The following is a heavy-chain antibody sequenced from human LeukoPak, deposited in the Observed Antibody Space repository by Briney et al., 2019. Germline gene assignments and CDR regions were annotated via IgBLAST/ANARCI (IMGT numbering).Heavy chain of an antibody. V-gene: IGHV3-23*01. CDR3: ARGAETIFFVEGESHWFDP. Sequence: GGSLRLSCAASGFTFNNYAMNWVRQAPGKGLEWVSVITSSGSTYADSVKGRFTISRDNSKNTLYLQMNSLRAEDTAVYYCARGAETIFFVEGESHWFDPWGQGTLVTVSS. J-gene: IGHJ5*02. CDR1: GFTFNNYA. CDR2: ITSSGST. D-gene: IGHD3-9*01.